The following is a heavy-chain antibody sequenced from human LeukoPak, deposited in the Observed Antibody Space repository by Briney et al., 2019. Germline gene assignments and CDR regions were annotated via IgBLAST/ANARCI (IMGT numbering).Heavy chain of an antibody. D-gene: IGHD2-15*01. CDR1: TFTFSSYS. CDR2: ISSNRNTI. V-gene: IGHV3-48*01. Sequence: GGSLRLSCAASTFTFSSYSMNWVRQAPGKGLEWASYISSNRNTIYYADSVKGRFTISRDNAKNSLYLQMNSLRAEDTAVYYCARHRNGGSQDDAFDIWGQGTMVTVSS. J-gene: IGHJ3*02. CDR3: ARHRNGGSQDDAFDI.